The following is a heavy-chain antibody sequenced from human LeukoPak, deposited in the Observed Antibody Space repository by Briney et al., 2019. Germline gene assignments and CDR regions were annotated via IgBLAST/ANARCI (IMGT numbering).Heavy chain of an antibody. J-gene: IGHJ4*02. CDR1: GYSFTNNW. Sequence: RGESLKISCKGSGYSFTNNWIGWVRQMPGKGLEWMGITYPGDSNTRYSPSFQGQVTISADKSISTAYLQWSSLKASGTAMYYCARQSTIFGVVIIPVLDYWGQGTLVTVSS. CDR3: ARQSTIFGVVIIPVLDY. V-gene: IGHV5-51*01. D-gene: IGHD3-3*01. CDR2: TYPGDSNT.